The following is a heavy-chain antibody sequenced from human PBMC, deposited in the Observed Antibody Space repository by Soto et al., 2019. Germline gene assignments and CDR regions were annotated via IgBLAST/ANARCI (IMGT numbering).Heavy chain of an antibody. CDR1: GDSISSGGYS. J-gene: IGHJ3*02. CDR2: IYHSGSA. CDR3: ARKSRTAFDI. Sequence: QLQLQESGSGLVKPSQTLSLTCTVSGDSISSGGYSWSWIRQPPGKGLEWIGYIYHSGSAYYNASLKSRVTISVDRSKNQFSLTLSSVTAADTAVYYCARKSRTAFDIWGQGTMVTVSS. V-gene: IGHV4-30-2*01.